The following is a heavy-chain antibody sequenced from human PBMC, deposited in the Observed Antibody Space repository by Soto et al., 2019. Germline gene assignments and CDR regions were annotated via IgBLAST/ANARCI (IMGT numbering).Heavy chain of an antibody. Sequence: GGSLRLSCAASGFTFSDYYMSWIRQAPGKGLEWVSYISSGSSFTNYADSVKGRFTISRDNAKNSLFLQMNSLRAEDTAFYYCARDSRIVGATPLFYFEYWGQGALVTVSS. CDR3: ARDSRIVGATPLFYFEY. D-gene: IGHD1-26*01. V-gene: IGHV3-11*06. CDR2: ISSGSSFT. CDR1: GFTFSDYY. J-gene: IGHJ4*02.